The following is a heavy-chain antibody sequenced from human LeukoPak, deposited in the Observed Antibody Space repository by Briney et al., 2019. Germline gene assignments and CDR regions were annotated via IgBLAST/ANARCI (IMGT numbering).Heavy chain of an antibody. CDR1: GGSISSYY. V-gene: IGHV4-59*01. Sequence: PSETLSLTCTVSGGSISSYYWSWIRQPPGKGLEWIGYIYYSGSTNYNPSLKSRVTISVDTSKNQFSLKQSTVTAADTAVYYCARGEKYSSSSFDYWGQGTLVTVSS. CDR3: ARGEKYSSSSFDY. CDR2: IYYSGST. J-gene: IGHJ4*02. D-gene: IGHD6-6*01.